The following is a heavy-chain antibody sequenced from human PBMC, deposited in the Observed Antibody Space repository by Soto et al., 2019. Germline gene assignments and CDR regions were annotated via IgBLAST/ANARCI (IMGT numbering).Heavy chain of an antibody. CDR3: ATYGTGAARHRWFHP. D-gene: IGHD6-6*01. CDR1: GYTFTSYG. V-gene: IGHV1-3*01. CDR2: ISPGNGNT. Sequence: GTSVKVSCKASGYTFTSYGMNWVRQAPGRGLEWMGWISPGNGNTKYSQKFQGRVTIERDTSASTAYMELSGLRSEDTAVYYCATYGTGAARHRWFHPWGQGHTVTVSS. J-gene: IGHJ5*02.